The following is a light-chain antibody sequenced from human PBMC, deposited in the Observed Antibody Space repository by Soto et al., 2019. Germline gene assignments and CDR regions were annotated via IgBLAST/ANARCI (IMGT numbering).Light chain of an antibody. CDR3: QHYNSYPWT. CDR1: QGINNY. Sequence: AIRMTQSPSSFSASTGDRVTISCRASQGINNYLAWYQQKPGKAPKLLIYAASTLQSGVPSRFSGSGSGTDFTLTISCLQSEDFATYYCQHYNSYPWTFGQGTKVEIK. J-gene: IGKJ1*01. CDR2: AAS. V-gene: IGKV1-8*01.